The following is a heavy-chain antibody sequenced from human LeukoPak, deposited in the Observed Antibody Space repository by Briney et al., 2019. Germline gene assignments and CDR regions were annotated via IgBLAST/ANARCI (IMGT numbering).Heavy chain of an antibody. D-gene: IGHD3-3*01. CDR3: ARERSDFWSGATVPGDYNWFDP. CDR2: IYYSGNT. CDR1: GGTINSYY. Sequence: SETLTLTCTVSGGTINSYYWSWIRQPPGKGLEWIGYIYYSGNTNYTPSLKSRVTISVDTSKNQFSLKLSSVTAADTAVYYCARERSDFWSGATVPGDYNWFDPWGQGTLVTVSS. J-gene: IGHJ5*02. V-gene: IGHV4-59*12.